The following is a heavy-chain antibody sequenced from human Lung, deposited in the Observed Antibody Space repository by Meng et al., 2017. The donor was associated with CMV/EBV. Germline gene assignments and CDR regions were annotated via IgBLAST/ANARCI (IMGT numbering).Heavy chain of an antibody. D-gene: IGHD3-10*01. CDR3: GGVGIGY. CDR2: TNEDGSKK. Sequence: LGGVGGDLVQPGGSLRLSLAASGFSSSRYWMNWYRQAPGKGLEWVANTNEDGSKKYYVDSVKGRFTISRDNAKNSLYLQMNSLRVEDTAIYYCGGVGIGYWGQGTLVTVSS. V-gene: IGHV3-7*04. CDR1: GFSSSRYW. J-gene: IGHJ4*02.